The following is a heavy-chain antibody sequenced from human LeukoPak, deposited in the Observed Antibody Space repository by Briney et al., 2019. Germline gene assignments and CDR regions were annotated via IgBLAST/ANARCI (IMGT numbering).Heavy chain of an antibody. CDR3: AKVGDYGDYALDY. J-gene: IGHJ4*02. Sequence: PGGSLRLSCAASGFTFSRYWMHWVRQAPGKGLVWVSRINSDGNSTNYADSVKGRFTISRDNSKNTLYLQMNSLRAEDTAVYYCAKVGDYGDYALDYWGQGTLVTVSS. CDR2: INSDGNST. V-gene: IGHV3-74*01. D-gene: IGHD4-17*01. CDR1: GFTFSRYW.